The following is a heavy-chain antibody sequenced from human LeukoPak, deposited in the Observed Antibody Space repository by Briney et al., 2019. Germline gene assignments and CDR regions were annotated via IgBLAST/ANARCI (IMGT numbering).Heavy chain of an antibody. CDR3: ASQYDYAVGPFFDY. Sequence: SEALSLTCTVSGGSISSRPNYWGWIRQPPGKGLEWIGSIYYSGSTYYNPSLKSRVTISVDTSKNQFSLKLSSVTAADTAVYYCASQYDYAVGPFFDYWGQGTLVTASS. CDR1: GGSISSRPNY. CDR2: IYYSGST. V-gene: IGHV4-39*01. J-gene: IGHJ4*02. D-gene: IGHD3-16*01.